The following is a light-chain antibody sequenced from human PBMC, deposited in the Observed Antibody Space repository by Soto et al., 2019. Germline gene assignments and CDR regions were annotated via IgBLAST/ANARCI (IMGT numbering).Light chain of an antibody. V-gene: IGKV3-15*01. CDR1: QSISRN. J-gene: IGKJ2*01. CDR3: QQYNDWPPMYT. Sequence: EIVMTQSPATLSVSPGERVTLSCRAGQSISRNLAWYHQKPGRAPRLLIFGASTTASGVPGRFSGSGSGTEFTLTISSLQSEDFAVYYCQQYNDWPPMYTFGQGTKLEIK. CDR2: GAS.